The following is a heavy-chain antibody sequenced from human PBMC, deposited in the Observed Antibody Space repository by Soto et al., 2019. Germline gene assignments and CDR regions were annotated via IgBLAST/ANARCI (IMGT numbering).Heavy chain of an antibody. J-gene: IGHJ6*02. CDR1: GFTFDDYT. CDR2: ISWDGGST. V-gene: IGHV3-43*01. D-gene: IGHD3-10*01. CDR3: AKDIGSGSYYGMDV. Sequence: GGSLRLSCAASGFTFDDYTMHWVRQAPGKGLEWVSLISWDGGSTYYADSVKGRFTISRDNSKNSLYLQMNSLRTEDTALYYCAKDIGSGSYYGMDVWGQGTTVTVSS.